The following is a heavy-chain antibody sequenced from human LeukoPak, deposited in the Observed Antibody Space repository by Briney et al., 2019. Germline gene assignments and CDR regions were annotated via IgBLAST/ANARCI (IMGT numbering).Heavy chain of an antibody. J-gene: IGHJ4*02. D-gene: IGHD6-13*01. CDR1: GLTFSSYW. CDR3: AKSRGYSSSWYGVDY. Sequence: PGGSLRLSCEASGLTFSSYWMHWVRQVPGKGLVWVSRISSDGSSTTYADSEKGRFTISRDNAKNSLYLQMNSLRAEDTAVYYCAKSRGYSSSWYGVDYWGQGTLVTVSS. CDR2: ISSDGSST. V-gene: IGHV3-74*01.